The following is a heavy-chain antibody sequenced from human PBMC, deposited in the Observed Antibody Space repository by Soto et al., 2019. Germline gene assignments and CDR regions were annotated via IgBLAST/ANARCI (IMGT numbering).Heavy chain of an antibody. J-gene: IGHJ4*02. D-gene: IGHD3-10*01. CDR3: ARSGVYTVVTSNALSDY. Sequence: QVQLVQSGAEVKKPGASVKVSCKAYGYTFTRYYIHWVRQAPGQGLEWMGIINPSGGSTSDAKKFQGRLTMTSDMSTSPVYMELSRQISEYTDVYYCARSGVYTVVTSNALSDYWGQGTLVTVSS. CDR1: GYTFTRYY. CDR2: INPSGGST. V-gene: IGHV1-46*01.